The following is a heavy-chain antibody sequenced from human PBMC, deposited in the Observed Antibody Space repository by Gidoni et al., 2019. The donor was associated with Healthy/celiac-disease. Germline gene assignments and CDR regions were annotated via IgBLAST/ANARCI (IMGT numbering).Heavy chain of an antibody. J-gene: IGHJ5*02. V-gene: IGHV3-48*04. CDR2: ISSSSSTI. D-gene: IGHD6-13*01. CDR3: ARVLAGIAAAGSWFDP. Sequence: EVQLVESGGGLVQPGGSLRLSCAASGFTFSSYSMNWFRQAPGKGLELVSYISSSSSTIYYADSVKGRFTISRDNAKNSLYLQMNSLRAEDTAVYYCARVLAGIAAAGSWFDPWGQGTLVTVSS. CDR1: GFTFSSYS.